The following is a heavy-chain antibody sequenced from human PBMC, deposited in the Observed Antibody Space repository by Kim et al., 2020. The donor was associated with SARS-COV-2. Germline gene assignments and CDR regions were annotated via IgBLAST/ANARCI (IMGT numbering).Heavy chain of an antibody. J-gene: IGHJ4*02. V-gene: IGHV4-39*01. D-gene: IGHD2-2*01. CDR1: GGSISTRNYY. CDR3: ATTPRDCSSTSCYDRRIDY. Sequence: SETLSLTCSVSGGSISTRNYYWGWIRQPPGKGLEWIGSIYYSGNTYYNPSLKSRVIISVDTSKNQFSLKLSSVTAADTAVYYCATTPRDCSSTSCYDRRIDYWGQGTLVTVSS. CDR2: IYYSGNT.